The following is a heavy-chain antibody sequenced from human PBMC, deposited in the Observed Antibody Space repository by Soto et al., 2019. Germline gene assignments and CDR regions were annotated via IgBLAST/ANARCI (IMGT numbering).Heavy chain of an antibody. CDR3: ARDSLCGGDCYTYDY. D-gene: IGHD2-21*02. J-gene: IGHJ4*02. V-gene: IGHV3-33*01. Sequence: GGSLRLSCAASGFTFSSYGMHWVRQAPGKGLEWVAVIWYDGSNKYYADSVKGRFTISRDNSKNTLYLQMNSLRAEDTAVYYRARDSLCGGDCYTYDYWGQGTLVTVSS. CDR2: IWYDGSNK. CDR1: GFTFSSYG.